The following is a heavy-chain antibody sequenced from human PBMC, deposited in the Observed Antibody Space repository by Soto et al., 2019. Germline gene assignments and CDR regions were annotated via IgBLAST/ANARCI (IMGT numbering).Heavy chain of an antibody. V-gene: IGHV3-23*01. Sequence: EVQLLESGGGLVQPGGSLRLSCAASGFTFSSYAMSWVRLAPGKGLEWVSAISGSGGSTYYADSVKGRFTISRDNSKNTLYLQMNSLRAEDTAVYYCATGESMVRGVITHYFDYWGQGTLVTVSS. CDR2: ISGSGGST. J-gene: IGHJ4*02. D-gene: IGHD3-10*01. CDR1: GFTFSSYA. CDR3: ATGESMVRGVITHYFDY.